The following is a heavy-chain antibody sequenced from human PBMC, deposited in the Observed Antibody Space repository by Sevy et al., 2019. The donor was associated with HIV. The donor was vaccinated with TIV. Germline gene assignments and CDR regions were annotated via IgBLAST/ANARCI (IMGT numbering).Heavy chain of an antibody. J-gene: IGHJ4*02. CDR1: GFTFDDYA. CDR2: ISWNSGSI. CDR3: AKDTSLWFGEPFDY. Sequence: GGYLRLSCAASGFTFDDYAMHWVRQAPGKGLEWVSGISWNSGSIGYADSVKGRFTISRDNAKNSLYLQMNSLRAEDTALYYCAKDTSLWFGEPFDYWGQGTLVTVSS. D-gene: IGHD3-10*01. V-gene: IGHV3-9*01.